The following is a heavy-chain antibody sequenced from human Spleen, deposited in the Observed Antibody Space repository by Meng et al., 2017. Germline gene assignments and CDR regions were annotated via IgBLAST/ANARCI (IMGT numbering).Heavy chain of an antibody. V-gene: IGHV3-53*01. CDR3: ARHDWFDP. CDR1: GFIVSSDY. Sequence: RGSLRLSCAASGFIVSSDYMHWLRQAPGKGLEWVSVLYSGGGTYYADSVKGRFTISRDNSKNTVYLQMNSLRAEDTAIYYCARHDWFDPWGQGTLVTVSS. J-gene: IGHJ5*02. CDR2: LYSGGGT.